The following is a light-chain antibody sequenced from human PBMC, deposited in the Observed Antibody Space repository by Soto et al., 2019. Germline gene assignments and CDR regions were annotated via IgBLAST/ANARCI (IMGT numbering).Light chain of an antibody. CDR2: EVA. CDR1: SSDVGHYNY. J-gene: IGLJ2*01. V-gene: IGLV2-14*01. Sequence: QSALIQPASVSGSPGQWLTISCTGTSSDVGHYNYVSWYQQHPGKAPKLMIYEVANRPSGVSTRFSASKSGNTASLTISGLQAEDEADYYCSSYTLNSTLVFGGGTKLTVL. CDR3: SSYTLNSTLV.